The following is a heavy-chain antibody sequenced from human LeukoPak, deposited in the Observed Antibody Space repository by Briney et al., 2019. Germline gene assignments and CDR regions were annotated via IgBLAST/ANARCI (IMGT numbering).Heavy chain of an antibody. CDR3: ARNSGWYGIS. Sequence: PGGSLRLSCTVSGFTLSSYEMSWIRQAPGKGLEWVSSIEYGESTTHYADSVRGRFTISRDNYKNTLYLQLTSLSDDDTAVYFCARNSGWYGISWGQGTLVIVSS. J-gene: IGHJ4*02. V-gene: IGHV3-23*01. CDR2: IEYGESTT. CDR1: GFTLSSYE. D-gene: IGHD6-19*01.